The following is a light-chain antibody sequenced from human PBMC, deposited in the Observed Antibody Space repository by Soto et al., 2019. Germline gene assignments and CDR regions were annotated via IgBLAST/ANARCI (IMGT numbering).Light chain of an antibody. CDR1: GSDVGAYNY. CDR2: DVR. J-gene: IGLJ2*01. CDR3: SSYARNRDVL. Sequence: QSVLAQPASVSGSPGQSITISCTGTGSDVGAYNYVSWYQQHPGKAPKLMIYDVRYRPSGVSSRFSASKSGNTASLTISGLQAEDEADYYCSSYARNRDVLFGGGTKLTVL. V-gene: IGLV2-14*03.